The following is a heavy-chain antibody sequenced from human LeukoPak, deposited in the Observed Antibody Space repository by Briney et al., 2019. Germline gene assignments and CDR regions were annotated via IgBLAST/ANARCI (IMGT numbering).Heavy chain of an antibody. J-gene: IGHJ6*03. V-gene: IGHV4-39*01. CDR2: IYYTGST. CDR3: ARLHYGGNYGYYYYYMDV. D-gene: IGHD4-23*01. CDR1: GGSISSYY. Sequence: PSETLSLTCTASGGSISSYYWSWIRQPPGKGLEWIGSIYYTGSTYYNPSLKSRVTISVDTSKNQFSLKLSSVTAADTAVYYCARLHYGGNYGYYYYYMDVWGKGTTVTISS.